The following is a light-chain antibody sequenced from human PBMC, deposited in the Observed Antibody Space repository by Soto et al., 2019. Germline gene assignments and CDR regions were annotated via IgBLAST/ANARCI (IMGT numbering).Light chain of an antibody. J-gene: IGKJ1*01. Sequence: DIQMTQSPSSLSASVGGRVTITCRASQSISDYLNWYQQKPGKAPKLLIYAASSLQSGVPSRFSGSGSGTDFTLIISSLQPEDFATYYCQQSYSTPWTFGQGTKVDIK. CDR1: QSISDY. V-gene: IGKV1-39*01. CDR3: QQSYSTPWT. CDR2: AAS.